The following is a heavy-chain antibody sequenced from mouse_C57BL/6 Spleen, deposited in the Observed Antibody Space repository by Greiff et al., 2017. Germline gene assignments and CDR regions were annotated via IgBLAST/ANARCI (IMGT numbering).Heavy chain of an antibody. V-gene: IGHV1-76*01. Sequence: QVQLKESGAELVRPGASVKLSCKASGYTFTDYYINWVKQRPGQGLEWIARIYPGSGNTYYNEKFKGKATLTAEKSSSIAYLQLSSLTSEDSAVYFCARCDYVGSSYYAMDYWGQGTSVTVSS. CDR1: GYTFTDYY. CDR2: IYPGSGNT. J-gene: IGHJ4*01. CDR3: ARCDYVGSSYYAMDY. D-gene: IGHD1-1*01.